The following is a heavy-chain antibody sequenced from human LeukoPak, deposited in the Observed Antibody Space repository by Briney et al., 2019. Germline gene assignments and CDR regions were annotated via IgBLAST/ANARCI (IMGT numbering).Heavy chain of an antibody. Sequence: PGGSLRLSCAASGFTFSSYGMSWVRQAPGKGPEWVSAISGSGGSTYYADSVKGRFTISRDNAKNTLYLQMNSLRAEDTAVYYCAHGSMYQLDYWGQGTLVTVSS. CDR2: ISGSGGST. J-gene: IGHJ4*02. CDR3: AHGSMYQLDY. D-gene: IGHD2-2*01. V-gene: IGHV3-23*01. CDR1: GFTFSSYG.